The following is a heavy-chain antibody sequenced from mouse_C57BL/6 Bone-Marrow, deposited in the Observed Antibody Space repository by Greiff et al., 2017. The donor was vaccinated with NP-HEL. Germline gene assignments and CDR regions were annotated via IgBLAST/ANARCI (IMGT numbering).Heavy chain of an antibody. V-gene: IGHV1-64*01. CDR3: ARWSTVVAYYAMDY. J-gene: IGHJ4*01. CDR1: GYTFTSYW. Sequence: QVQLQQSGAELVKPGASVKLSCKASGYTFTSYWMHWVKQRPGQGLEWIGMIHPNSGSTNYNEKFKSKATLTVDKSSSTAYMQLSSLTSEDSAVYYCARWSTVVAYYAMDYWGQGTSVTVSS. CDR2: IHPNSGST. D-gene: IGHD1-1*01.